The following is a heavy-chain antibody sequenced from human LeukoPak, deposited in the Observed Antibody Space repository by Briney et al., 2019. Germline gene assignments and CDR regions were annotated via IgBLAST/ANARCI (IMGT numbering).Heavy chain of an antibody. Sequence: PGGSLRLSYAASGFTFNNYVMSWVRQAPGKGLDWVSAMGVCGTTYYADYVKGRFTISIDTSKNTLYLQMNSLRAEDTAIYYCAKAGRPQAVAGWIDYWGQGTLVTVSS. CDR2: MGVCGTT. CDR3: AKAGRPQAVAGWIDY. J-gene: IGHJ4*02. D-gene: IGHD6-19*01. CDR1: GFTFNNYV. V-gene: IGHV3-23*01.